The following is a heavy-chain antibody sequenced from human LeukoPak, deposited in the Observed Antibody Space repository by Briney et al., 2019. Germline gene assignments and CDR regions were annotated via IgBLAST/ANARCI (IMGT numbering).Heavy chain of an antibody. CDR1: GFTFSTYA. V-gene: IGHV3-30*04. J-gene: IGHJ3*02. CDR2: ISYDGSSK. D-gene: IGHD3-16*01. Sequence: GGSLRLSCAASGFTFSTYAMHWVRQAPGKGLEWVAVISYDGSSKYYADSVKGRFTISRDNAKNSLYLQMNSLRAEDTAVYYCANEGGGAFDIWGQGTMVTVSS. CDR3: ANEGGGAFDI.